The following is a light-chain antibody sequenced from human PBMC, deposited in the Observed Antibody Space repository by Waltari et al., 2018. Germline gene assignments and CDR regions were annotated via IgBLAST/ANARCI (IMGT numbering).Light chain of an antibody. CDR2: DTD. CDR1: TGVVTTSYY. J-gene: IGLJ3*02. V-gene: IGLV7-43*01. CDR3: SLYYGDARWV. Sequence: VLTQEPSVTVSPGGTVTLTCASTTGVVTTSYYPTWFQQKPGQSPTTLIYDTDKRHSWTPARFSGSLLGGKAALTLSNVQPEDEADYYCSLYYGDARWVFGGGTKLTVL.